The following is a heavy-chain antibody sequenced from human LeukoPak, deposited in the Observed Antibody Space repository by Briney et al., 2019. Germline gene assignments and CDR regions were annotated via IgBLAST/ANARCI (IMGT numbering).Heavy chain of an antibody. CDR1: GFTFSSYS. CDR3: ARGALSSSGWVPFDY. V-gene: IGHV3-21*01. Sequence: GGSLRLSCAASGFTFSSYSMNWVRQAPGKGLEWVSSISSSSYIYYADSVKGRFTISRDNAKNSLYLQMNSLRAEDTAVYYCARGALSSSGWVPFDYWGQGTLVTVSS. J-gene: IGHJ4*02. D-gene: IGHD6-19*01. CDR2: ISSSSYI.